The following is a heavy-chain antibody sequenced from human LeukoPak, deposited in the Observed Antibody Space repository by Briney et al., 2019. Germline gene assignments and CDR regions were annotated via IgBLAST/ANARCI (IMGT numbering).Heavy chain of an antibody. V-gene: IGHV4-59*12. CDR2: MYYSGST. CDR1: GGSISSYY. Sequence: PSETLSLTCTVSGGSISSYYWSWIRQPPGKGLEWIGYMYYSGSTNYNPSLKSRVTISVDTSKNQFSLKLSSVTAADTAVYYCAREGYSYGNYYYGMDVWGQGTTVTVSS. D-gene: IGHD5-18*01. CDR3: AREGYSYGNYYYGMDV. J-gene: IGHJ6*02.